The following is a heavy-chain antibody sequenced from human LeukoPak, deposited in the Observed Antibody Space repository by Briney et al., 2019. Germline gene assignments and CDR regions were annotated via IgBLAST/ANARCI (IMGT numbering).Heavy chain of an antibody. Sequence: GGSLRLSCAASGFTFSSYSMNWVRQAPGKGLEWVSSISSSSYIYYADSVKGRFTISRDNAKNSLYLQMNSLRAEDTAVYYCARLQGGGSYRNFDYWGQGTLVTVSS. D-gene: IGHD3-16*02. CDR2: ISSSSYI. V-gene: IGHV3-21*01. CDR3: ARLQGGGSYRNFDY. CDR1: GFTFSSYS. J-gene: IGHJ4*02.